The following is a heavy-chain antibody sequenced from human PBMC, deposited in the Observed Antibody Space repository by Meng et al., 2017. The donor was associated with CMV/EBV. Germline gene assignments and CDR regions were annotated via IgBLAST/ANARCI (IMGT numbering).Heavy chain of an antibody. CDR2: ISAYNGNT. CDR3: ARGWIQLWLDY. D-gene: IGHD5-18*01. J-gene: IGHJ4*02. V-gene: IGHV1-18*01. Sequence: QAQLVQAGAEVNKHGXTVKVSCKASGYTITSYGISWVRQAPGQGREWMGWISAYNGNTNYAQKLQGRVTMTTDTSTSTAYMELRSLRSDDTAVYYCARGWIQLWLDYWGQGTLVTVSS. CDR1: GYTITSYG.